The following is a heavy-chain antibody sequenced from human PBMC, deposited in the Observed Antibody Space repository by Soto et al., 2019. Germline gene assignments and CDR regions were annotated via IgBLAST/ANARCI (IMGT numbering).Heavy chain of an antibody. Sequence: QVQLVQSGAEVRKPGSSVQVSCKASGGTFYTYTFSWVRQAPGQGLEWMGSITPIYPTTNYAEKFQGRLTVTADGSTNTAYMELNSLPAEDTAVYYCARIPRYSFTTSDDLDSWGQGALVTVSS. CDR1: GGTFYTYT. V-gene: IGHV1-69*15. CDR3: ARIPRYSFTTSDDLDS. J-gene: IGHJ4*02. CDR2: ITPIYPTT. D-gene: IGHD5-18*01.